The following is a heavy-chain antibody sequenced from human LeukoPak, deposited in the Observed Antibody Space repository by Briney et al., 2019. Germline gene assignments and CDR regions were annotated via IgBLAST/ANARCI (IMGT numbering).Heavy chain of an antibody. Sequence: GGSLRLSCAASGFTFSSYAMSWVRQAPGKGLEWVSGLSGSGGSTDYADSVKGRFTISRDNSKNTLYLQMHSLRAEDTAFYYCAKAAYSSGYYNYFDYRGQGTLVTVSS. D-gene: IGHD3-22*01. CDR2: LSGSGGST. J-gene: IGHJ4*02. CDR3: AKAAYSSGYYNYFDY. V-gene: IGHV3-23*01. CDR1: GFTFSSYA.